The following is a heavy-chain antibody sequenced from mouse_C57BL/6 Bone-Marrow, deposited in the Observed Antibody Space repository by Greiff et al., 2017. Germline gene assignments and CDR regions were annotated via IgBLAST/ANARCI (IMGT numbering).Heavy chain of an antibody. CDR1: GYSITSGYY. CDR3: ARALEDY. V-gene: IGHV3-6*01. J-gene: IGHJ2*01. CDR2: ISYDGSN. Sequence: EVKLQESGPGLVKPSQSLSLTCSVTGYSITSGYYWNWIRQFPGNKLEWMGYISYDGSNNYHPSLKNRISITRDTSKNQFFLKLNSVTTEDTATYYCARALEDYWGQGTTLTVSS.